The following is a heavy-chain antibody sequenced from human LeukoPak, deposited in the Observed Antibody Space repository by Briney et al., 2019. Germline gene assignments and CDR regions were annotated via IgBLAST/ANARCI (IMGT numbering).Heavy chain of an antibody. D-gene: IGHD2-2*01. V-gene: IGHV4-30-4*08. CDR3: ARHCSSTSCYPLSAFDI. J-gene: IGHJ3*02. Sequence: SETLSLTCTVSGGSISSGDHYWSWIRQPPGKGLEWIGYIYYSGSTYYNPSLKSRVAISVDTSKNQFSLKLSSVTAADTAVYYCARHCSSTSCYPLSAFDIWGQGTMVTVSS. CDR1: GGSISSGDHY. CDR2: IYYSGST.